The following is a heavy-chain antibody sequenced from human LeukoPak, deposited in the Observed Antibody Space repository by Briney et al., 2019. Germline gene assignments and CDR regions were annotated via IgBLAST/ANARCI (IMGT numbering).Heavy chain of an antibody. CDR3: AKRIIEARENGDSNWLDP. V-gene: IGHV4-59*08. Sequence: PSETLSLTWTVSGDSITNSYWNWIRQPPGRGLEWIGRISYGGSTNYNPSLKSRVIISRDTSKNQFSLELTSVTAADTAIYYCAKRIIEARENGDSNWLDPWGQGTLVTVSS. CDR2: ISYGGST. CDR1: GDSITNSY. D-gene: IGHD4-17*01. J-gene: IGHJ5*01.